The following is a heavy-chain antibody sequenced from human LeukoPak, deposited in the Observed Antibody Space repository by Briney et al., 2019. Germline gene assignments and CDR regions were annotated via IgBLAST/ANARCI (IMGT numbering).Heavy chain of an antibody. D-gene: IGHD3-22*01. CDR1: GGSFSGYY. J-gene: IGHJ4*02. CDR2: INHSGST. V-gene: IGHV4-34*01. CDR3: ARGRNYYDSSSLDY. Sequence: SETLSLTCAVYGGSFSGYYWSWIRQPPGKGLEWIGEINHSGSTNNNPSLKSRVTISVDTSKNQFSLKLSSVTAADTAVYYCARGRNYYDSSSLDYWGQGTLVTVSS.